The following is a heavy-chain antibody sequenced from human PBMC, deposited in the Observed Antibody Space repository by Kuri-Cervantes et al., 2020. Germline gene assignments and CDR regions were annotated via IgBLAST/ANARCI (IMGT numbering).Heavy chain of an antibody. D-gene: IGHD4-23*01. CDR3: TRGGLDSGVKAWFRGGDTVDY. V-gene: IGHV3-30*03. Sequence: GESLKISCAASGFTFSSYGMHWVRQAPGKGLEWVAVISYDGSNKYYADSVKGRFTISRDNSKNTLYLQMNSLRAEDTAVYYCTRGGLDSGVKAWFRGGDTVDYWGQETLVTVSS. CDR1: GFTFSSYG. CDR2: ISYDGSNK. J-gene: IGHJ4*02.